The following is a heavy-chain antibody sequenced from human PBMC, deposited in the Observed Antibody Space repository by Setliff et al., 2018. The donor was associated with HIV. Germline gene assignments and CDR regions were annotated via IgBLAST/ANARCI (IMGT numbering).Heavy chain of an antibody. D-gene: IGHD2-21*01. V-gene: IGHV4-61*09. Sequence: SETLSLTCTVSGGSISSGHYYWSWIRQPAGKGLEWIGHIYSSGSANYNPSLKSRVTISVDTSKNQFSLKPSSVTAADTAVYYCAKQYCGGDCYSDSYYYMDVWGKGTTVTVSS. CDR1: GGSISSGHYY. J-gene: IGHJ6*03. CDR2: IYSSGSA. CDR3: AKQYCGGDCYSDSYYYMDV.